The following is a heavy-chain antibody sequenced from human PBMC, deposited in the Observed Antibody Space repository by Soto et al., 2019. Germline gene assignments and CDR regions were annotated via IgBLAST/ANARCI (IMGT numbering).Heavy chain of an antibody. V-gene: IGHV4-59*02. J-gene: IGHJ5*02. Sequence: QMQLQASGPGLVKPSETLSLTCNVSGASVSHGYWSWIRQPPGKGLELIGCMYFGGSFNYNPSLTGRATIAVETSKNQFSMKLTSVTASDTAVYYCARSYYDSTGFAVDPWGQGTLVTVSS. CDR1: GASVSHGY. CDR2: MYFGGSF. D-gene: IGHD3-22*01. CDR3: ARSYYDSTGFAVDP.